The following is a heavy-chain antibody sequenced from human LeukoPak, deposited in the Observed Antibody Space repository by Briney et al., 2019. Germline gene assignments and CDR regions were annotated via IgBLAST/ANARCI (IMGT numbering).Heavy chain of an antibody. J-gene: IGHJ4*02. V-gene: IGHV4-39*01. Sequence: SETLSLTCTVSGGSISSSSYYWGWIRQPPGKGLEWIGSIYYSGTTNYSPSLNSRVNISLDTAKNQFSLRLSSVTAADTAVYYCARQTAKNVDTARFDSWGQGTLVTVSS. D-gene: IGHD5-18*01. CDR1: GGSISSSSYY. CDR2: IYYSGTT. CDR3: ARQTAKNVDTARFDS.